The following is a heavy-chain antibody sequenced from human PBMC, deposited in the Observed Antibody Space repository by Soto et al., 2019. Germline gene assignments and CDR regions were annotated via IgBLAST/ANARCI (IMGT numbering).Heavy chain of an antibody. V-gene: IGHV1-69*02. J-gene: IGHJ4*02. D-gene: IGHD6-13*01. CDR3: AANRGHASSWYLDY. CDR2: IIPIVTVT. Sequence: QVQLVQSGAEVKKPGASVKVSCKASGGTFSTYTITWVRQAPGQGLEWLGRIIPIVTVTNYAQNFQGRVTISADNATSTAYMELNSLTSDDTAVYFCAANRGHASSWYLDYWGQGSLITVSS. CDR1: GGTFSTYT.